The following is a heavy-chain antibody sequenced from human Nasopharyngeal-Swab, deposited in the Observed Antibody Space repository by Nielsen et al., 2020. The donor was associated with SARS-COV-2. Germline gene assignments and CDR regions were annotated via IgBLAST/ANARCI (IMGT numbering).Heavy chain of an antibody. V-gene: IGHV4-30-4*01. CDR2: IYYSGST. J-gene: IGHJ4*02. CDR3: ARAVVWVGAAPSAVWGYFDY. Sequence: WIRQPPGKGLEWIGYIYYSGSTYYNPSLKSRVTISVDTSKNQFSLKLSPVTAADTAVYYCARAVVWVGAAPSAVWGYFDYWGQGTLVTVSS. D-gene: IGHD2-15*01.